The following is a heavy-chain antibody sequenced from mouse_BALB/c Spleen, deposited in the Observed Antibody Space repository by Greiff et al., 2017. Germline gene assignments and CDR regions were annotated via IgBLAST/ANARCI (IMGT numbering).Heavy chain of an antibody. CDR3: ARGYGYDTWFAY. CDR2: ISYSGST. CDR1: GDSITSGY. V-gene: IGHV3-8*02. Sequence: EVKLVESGPSLVKPSQTLSLTCSVTGDSITSGYWNWIRKFPGNKLEYMGYISYSGSTYYNPSLKSRISITRDTSKNQYYLQLNSVTTEDTATYYCARGYGYDTWFAYWGQGTLVTVSA. D-gene: IGHD2-14*01. J-gene: IGHJ3*01.